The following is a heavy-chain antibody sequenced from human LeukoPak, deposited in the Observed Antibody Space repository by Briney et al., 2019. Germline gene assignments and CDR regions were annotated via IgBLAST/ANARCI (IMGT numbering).Heavy chain of an antibody. CDR2: IFYSGST. J-gene: IGHJ4*02. Sequence: KTSETLSLTCTVSGGSISTSNYYWGWIRQPPGKGLEWIGNIFYSGSTYYSPSLKSRVTISLDTSRNQFSLKLNSVTAADTAVYYCARDNGFWSGPTDYWGQGTLVTVSS. V-gene: IGHV4-39*07. CDR1: GGSISTSNYY. D-gene: IGHD3-3*01. CDR3: ARDNGFWSGPTDY.